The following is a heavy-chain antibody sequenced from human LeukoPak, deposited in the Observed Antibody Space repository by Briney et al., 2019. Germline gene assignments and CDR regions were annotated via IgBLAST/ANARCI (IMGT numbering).Heavy chain of an antibody. D-gene: IGHD5-12*01. V-gene: IGHV4-4*07. CDR1: NGSVGSNF. Sequence: SETLSLTCTVSNGSVGSNFWTYMRQPAGQGLEWIGRIHTSGTTNYNPSLKSRVTMSVDTSKNQFSLELSSVTAADTAVYYCAREETTRSLRAFDCWGQGTLVIVSS. CDR3: AREETTRSLRAFDC. J-gene: IGHJ4*02. CDR2: IHTSGTT.